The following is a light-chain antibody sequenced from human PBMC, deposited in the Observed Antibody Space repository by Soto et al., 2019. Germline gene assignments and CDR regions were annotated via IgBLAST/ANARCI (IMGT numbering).Light chain of an antibody. CDR3: QQYSSYSWT. J-gene: IGKJ1*01. V-gene: IGKV1-5*01. CDR2: DAS. Sequence: DIQMTQSPSTLSASVGDRVTITCRASQSISSWLAWYQQKPGKAPKLLIYDASSLESGVPSRFSGSGSGTELTLTISSLQPDDFATYYCQQYSSYSWTFGQGTKVEIK. CDR1: QSISSW.